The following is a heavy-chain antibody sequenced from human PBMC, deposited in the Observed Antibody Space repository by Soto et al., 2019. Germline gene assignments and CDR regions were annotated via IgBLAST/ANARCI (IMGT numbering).Heavy chain of an antibody. CDR3: AKDRGGYYPIDY. D-gene: IGHD3-22*01. CDR1: GFTFSSYG. CDR2: ISYDGSNK. J-gene: IGHJ4*02. Sequence: QVQLVESGGGVVQPGRSLRLSCAASGFTFSSYGMHWVRQAPGKGLEWVAVISYDGSNKYYADSVKGRFTISRDNSNNTLYLQMNSLRAEDTAVYYCAKDRGGYYPIDYWGQGTLVTVSS. V-gene: IGHV3-30*18.